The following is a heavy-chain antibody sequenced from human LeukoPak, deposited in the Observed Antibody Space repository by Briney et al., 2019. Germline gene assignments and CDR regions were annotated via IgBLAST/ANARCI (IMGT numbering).Heavy chain of an antibody. Sequence: GGSLRLSCAASGFTFSSYSMNWVRHAPGKGLEWVSYISTSGNYIYYSDSVKGRFTISRDNAKNSLYLQMNSLRAEDTAVYYCARVIAISAFDIWGQGTMVTVSS. J-gene: IGHJ3*02. V-gene: IGHV3-21*01. CDR1: GFTFSSYS. CDR3: ARVIAISAFDI. D-gene: IGHD3-3*02. CDR2: ISTSGNYI.